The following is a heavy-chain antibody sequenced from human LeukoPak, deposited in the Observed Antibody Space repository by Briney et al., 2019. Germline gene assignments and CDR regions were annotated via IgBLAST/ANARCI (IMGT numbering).Heavy chain of an antibody. Sequence: GGSLRLSCAASGFTVSSNYMSWVRQAPGKGLEWVSVIYSGGSTYYADSVKGRFTISRNNSKNTLYLQMNSLRAEDTAVYYCARGRYSYFSDYWGQGTLVTVSS. CDR1: GFTVSSNY. J-gene: IGHJ4*02. V-gene: IGHV3-53*01. CDR2: IYSGGST. D-gene: IGHD5-18*01. CDR3: ARGRYSYFSDY.